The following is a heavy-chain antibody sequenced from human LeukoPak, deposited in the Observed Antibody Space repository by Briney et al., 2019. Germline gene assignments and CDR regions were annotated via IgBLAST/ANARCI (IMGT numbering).Heavy chain of an antibody. Sequence: GGSLRLYCAASGFTFSSYAMHWVRQAPGKWLEWVAVISYDGSNKYYADSVKGRFTISRDNSKNTLYLQMNSLRAEDTAVYYCARANLDSSGYYYKYYFDYWGQGTLVTVSS. V-gene: IGHV3-30*04. CDR3: ARANLDSSGYYYKYYFDY. CDR2: ISYDGSNK. CDR1: GFTFSSYA. J-gene: IGHJ4*02. D-gene: IGHD3-22*01.